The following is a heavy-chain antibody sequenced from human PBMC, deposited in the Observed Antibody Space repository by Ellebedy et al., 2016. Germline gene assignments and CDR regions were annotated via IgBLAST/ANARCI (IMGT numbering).Heavy chain of an antibody. Sequence: GGSLRLXXAASGFTFSDYYMSWIRQAPGKGLEWVSYISSRSSYTNYADSVKGRFTISRDNSKNTLYLQMNSLRAEDTALYYCAREGGIFGLDYWGQGTLVTVSS. D-gene: IGHD3-3*02. CDR2: ISSRSSYT. CDR1: GFTFSDYY. J-gene: IGHJ4*02. CDR3: AREGGIFGLDY. V-gene: IGHV3-11*06.